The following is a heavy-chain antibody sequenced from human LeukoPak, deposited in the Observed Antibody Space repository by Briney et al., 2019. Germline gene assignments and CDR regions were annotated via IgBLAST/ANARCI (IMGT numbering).Heavy chain of an antibody. J-gene: IGHJ4*02. Sequence: PGGSLRLSCTVSGFTVSSNSMSWVRQAPGKGLEWVSFIYSDNTHYSDSVKGRFTISRDNSKNALYLQMNSLRAEDTAVYYCARDRGLWFGSNHFDYLGPGNPGHRLL. CDR1: GFTVSSNS. V-gene: IGHV3-53*01. CDR3: ARDRGLWFGSNHFDY. CDR2: IYSDNT. D-gene: IGHD3-10*01.